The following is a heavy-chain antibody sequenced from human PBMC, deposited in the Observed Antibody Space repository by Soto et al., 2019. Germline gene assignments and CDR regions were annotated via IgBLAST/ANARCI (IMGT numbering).Heavy chain of an antibody. CDR2: IYYSGST. CDR3: VRAYGSNYYYMDV. Sequence: QVQLQESGPGLVKPSQTLSLTCTVSGGPISSGGYYWSWIRQHPGKGLEWIGYIYYSGSTYYNPSLKSRVTISVDTSKNQFSLKLSSVTAADTAVYYCVRAYGSNYYYMDVWGKGTTVTVSS. V-gene: IGHV4-31*03. D-gene: IGHD3-10*01. CDR1: GGPISSGGYY. J-gene: IGHJ6*03.